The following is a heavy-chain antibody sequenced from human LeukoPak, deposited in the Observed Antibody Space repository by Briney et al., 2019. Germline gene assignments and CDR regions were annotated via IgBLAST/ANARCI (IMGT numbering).Heavy chain of an antibody. CDR3: AREGRPGAVDP. D-gene: IGHD3-10*01. CDR2: ITSSGSTK. CDR1: GFTFSDYY. Sequence: PGGSLRPSCAASGFTFSDYYMSWIRQAPGKGLEWVSYITSSGSTKHYADSVKGRFTISRDNAKNSLYLQMNSLRAEDTAVYYCAREGRPGAVDPWGQGTLVTVSS. V-gene: IGHV3-11*01. J-gene: IGHJ5*02.